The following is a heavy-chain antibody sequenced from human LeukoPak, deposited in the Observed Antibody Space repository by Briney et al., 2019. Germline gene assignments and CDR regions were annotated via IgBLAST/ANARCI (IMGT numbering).Heavy chain of an antibody. CDR1: GYTFTSYG. J-gene: IGHJ4*02. D-gene: IGHD3-3*01. CDR2: ISAYNGNT. CDR3: ARHYDFYKLLDY. Sequence: ASVKVSCKASGYTFTSYGISWVRQAPGQGREWMGWISAYNGNTNYAQKLQGRVTMTTDTPTSTAYMELRSLRSDDTAVYYCARHYDFYKLLDYWGQGTLVTVSS. V-gene: IGHV1-18*01.